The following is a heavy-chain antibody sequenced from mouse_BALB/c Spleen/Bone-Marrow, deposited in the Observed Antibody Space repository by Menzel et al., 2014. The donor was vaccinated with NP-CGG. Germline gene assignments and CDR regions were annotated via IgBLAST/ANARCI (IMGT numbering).Heavy chain of an antibody. CDR1: GYTFTSYT. CDR2: INPSSGYT. Sequence: QVQLQQPGAELARPGASVKMSCKASGYTFTSYTMHWVKQRPGQGLEWIGYINPSSGYTNYNQKFKDKATLTADKSSSTAYMQLSSLTSEDSAVYYCAIYDYDVRYFDVWGAGTTVTVS. V-gene: IGHV1-4*01. D-gene: IGHD2-4*01. CDR3: AIYDYDVRYFDV. J-gene: IGHJ1*01.